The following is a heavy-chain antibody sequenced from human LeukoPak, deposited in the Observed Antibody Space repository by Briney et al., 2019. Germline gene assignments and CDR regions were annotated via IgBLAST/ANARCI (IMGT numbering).Heavy chain of an antibody. J-gene: IGHJ5*02. CDR1: GFTFSSYA. CDR3: AKRFLEWLLSPDWFDP. D-gene: IGHD3-3*01. V-gene: IGHV3-23*01. Sequence: EGSLRLSCAASGFTFSSYARSWVRQAPGKGLEWISAISGSGGSTYYADSVKGRFTISRDNSKNTLYLQMNSLRAEDTAVYYCAKRFLEWLLSPDWFDPWGQGTLVTVSS. CDR2: ISGSGGST.